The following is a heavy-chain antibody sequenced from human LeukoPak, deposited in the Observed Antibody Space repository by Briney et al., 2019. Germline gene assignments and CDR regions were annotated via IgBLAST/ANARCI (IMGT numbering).Heavy chain of an antibody. CDR2: IKSKIEGGTT. D-gene: IGHD3-22*01. CDR3: TTWGRDYYDSSGYYSDSDY. J-gene: IGHJ4*02. V-gene: IGHV3-15*01. CDR1: GFTFSNAW. Sequence: GGSLRLSCEASGFTFSNAWMSWVRQAPGKGLEWVGRIKSKIEGGTTDYAAPVKGRFTISRDGSKNTLYLQMNSLKTEDTAVYYCTTWGRDYYDSSGYYSDSDYWGQGTLVTVSS.